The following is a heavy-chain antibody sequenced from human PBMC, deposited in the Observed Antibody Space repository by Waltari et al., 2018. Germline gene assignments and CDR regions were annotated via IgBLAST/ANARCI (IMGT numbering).Heavy chain of an antibody. V-gene: IGHV1-69*01. J-gene: IGHJ4*02. CDR3: ARESYGSGRCLDF. CDR2: SLHMTGTT. D-gene: IGHD3-10*01. Sequence: QVQLVQSGAEVKEPGSSVIISCKASGDTFSNYLISWVRRAPGQGLEWMGWSLHMTGTTNYAQKFRDRVSITADASSNTAYMERNSLQFDDTAVYFCARESYGSGRCLDFWGQGTLVTVSS. CDR1: GDTFSNYL.